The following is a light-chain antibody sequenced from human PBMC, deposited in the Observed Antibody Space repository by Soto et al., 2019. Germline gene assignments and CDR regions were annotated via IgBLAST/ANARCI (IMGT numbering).Light chain of an antibody. CDR1: SSNIGSNN. J-gene: IGLJ2*01. CDR3: VAWDDSLNGYVV. Sequence: QSVLTQPPSASGTPGQRVTISCSGSSSNIGSNNVNWYQQLPGTAPKLVIYSNNQRPSGVPDRFSGSKSGTSASLAISGLQSEDEADYYCVAWDDSLNGYVVFGGGTKVTVL. CDR2: SNN. V-gene: IGLV1-44*01.